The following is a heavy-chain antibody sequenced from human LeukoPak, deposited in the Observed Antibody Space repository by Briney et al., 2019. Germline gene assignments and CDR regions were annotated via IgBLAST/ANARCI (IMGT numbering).Heavy chain of an antibody. J-gene: IGHJ6*03. Sequence: SETLSLTCTVSGGSISSYYWSWIRQPAGKGLEWIGRIYTTGSTNYNSSLKSRITMSVDTSKNLFSLTLTSVTAAGPPVYSCARQPIPMVRGYYYDYMDVWGKGTTVTVSS. CDR1: GGSISSYY. V-gene: IGHV4-4*07. CDR3: ARQPIPMVRGYYYDYMDV. D-gene: IGHD3-10*01. CDR2: IYTTGST.